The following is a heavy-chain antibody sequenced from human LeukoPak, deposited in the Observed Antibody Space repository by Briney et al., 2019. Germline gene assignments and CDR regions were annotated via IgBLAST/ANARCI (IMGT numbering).Heavy chain of an antibody. V-gene: IGHV3-33*01. Sequence: GGSLRLSCAASGFSFSSYDMHWVRQAPGKGLEWVAEMRYDGSNKYYADSVKGRFIISRDNSKNTLYLQINSLSAEDTAVYYCARDGAAAAPEIYNYYYLDVWGNGTTVTVSS. CDR3: ARDGAAAAPEIYNYYYLDV. CDR2: MRYDGSNK. J-gene: IGHJ6*03. CDR1: GFSFSSYD. D-gene: IGHD6-13*01.